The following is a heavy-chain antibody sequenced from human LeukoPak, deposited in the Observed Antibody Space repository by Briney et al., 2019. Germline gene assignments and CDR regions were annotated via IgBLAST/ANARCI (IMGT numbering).Heavy chain of an antibody. CDR3: ADENYYGSGSYPDY. Sequence: GGSLRLSCAASGFTFSSYGLHWVRQAPGRGLEWVALISYDGSDKYYADSVKGRFTISRDNSKNTLYLQMNSPRAEDTAVYYCADENYYGSGSYPDYWGQGTLVTVSS. CDR2: ISYDGSDK. CDR1: GFTFSSYG. J-gene: IGHJ4*02. D-gene: IGHD3-10*01. V-gene: IGHV3-30*18.